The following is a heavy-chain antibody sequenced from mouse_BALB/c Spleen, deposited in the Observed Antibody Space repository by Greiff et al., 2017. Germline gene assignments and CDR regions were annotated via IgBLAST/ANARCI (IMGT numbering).Heavy chain of an antibody. CDR3: ERHDGYYALDY. D-gene: IGHD2-3*01. CDR1: GFTFSSYT. V-gene: IGHV5-12-2*01. CDR2: ISNGGGST. J-gene: IGHJ2*01. Sequence: DVMLVESGGGLVQPGGSLKLSCAASGFTFSSYTMSWVRQTPEKRLEWVAYISNGGGSTYYPDTVKGRFTISRDNDKNTLYLQMSSLKSEDTAMYYCERHDGYYALDYWGQGTTRTVAS.